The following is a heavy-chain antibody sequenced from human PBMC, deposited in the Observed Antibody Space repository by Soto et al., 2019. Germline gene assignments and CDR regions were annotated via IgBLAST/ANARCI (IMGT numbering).Heavy chain of an antibody. CDR1: GLTFRNYA. Sequence: EVQLLESGGGLVQPGGSLRLSCTASGLTFRNYAMSWVRQAPGKGLEWVSTINTGGTTYHADSVKGRLTISRDNSKNTLYLQMNSLRAEDTAVYYCAKDRSCWYQFDFWGQGTLVTVSS. V-gene: IGHV3-23*01. D-gene: IGHD6-19*01. CDR3: AKDRSCWYQFDF. CDR2: INTGGTT. J-gene: IGHJ4*02.